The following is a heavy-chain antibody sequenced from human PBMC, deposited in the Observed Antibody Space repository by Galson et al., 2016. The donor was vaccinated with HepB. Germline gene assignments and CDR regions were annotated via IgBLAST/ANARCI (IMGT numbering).Heavy chain of an antibody. J-gene: IGHJ3*02. CDR2: LNPTDGST. Sequence: SVKVSCKASGYSFSKNYMHWVRQAPGQGLEWMGVLNPTDGSTRYAQTFLGRVTLTRDTTTRTVYMELNNLRSEDTAAYYCARDADLGSDAFDIWGQGTLVTVSS. D-gene: IGHD3-10*01. V-gene: IGHV1-46*01. CDR1: GYSFSKNY. CDR3: ARDADLGSDAFDI.